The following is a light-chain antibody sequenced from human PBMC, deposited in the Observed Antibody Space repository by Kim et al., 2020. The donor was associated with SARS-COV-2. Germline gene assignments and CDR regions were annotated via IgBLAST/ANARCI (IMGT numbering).Light chain of an antibody. CDR1: KLGKKY. V-gene: IGLV3-1*01. Sequence: VSPGPTASITGSGDKLGKKYACGYHQKPGQTPGVVIYKDTKRPSGIPERLSGSNSGNKATLTSTGTRAMNEADYYCQAWDSSTVVFGGGTRLTV. CDR2: KDT. CDR3: QAWDSSTVV. J-gene: IGLJ2*01.